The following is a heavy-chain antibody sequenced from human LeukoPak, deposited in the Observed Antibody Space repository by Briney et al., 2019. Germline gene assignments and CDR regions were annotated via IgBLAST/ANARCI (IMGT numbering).Heavy chain of an antibody. V-gene: IGHV3-30*04. CDR2: ISYDGSNK. CDR3: ARDDSGGYYFGYYFDY. Sequence: GRSLRLSCAASGFTFSSYAMHWVRQAPGKGLEWVAVISYDGSNKYYADSVKGRFTISRDNSKNTLYLQMNSLRAEDTAVYYCARDDSGGYYFGYYFDYWGQGTLVTVSS. J-gene: IGHJ4*02. D-gene: IGHD3-22*01. CDR1: GFTFSSYA.